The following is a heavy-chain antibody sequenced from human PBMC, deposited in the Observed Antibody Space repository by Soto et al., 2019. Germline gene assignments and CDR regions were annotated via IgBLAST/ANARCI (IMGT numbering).Heavy chain of an antibody. D-gene: IGHD3-22*01. J-gene: IGHJ3*02. Sequence: EVQLLESGGGLVHPGGSLRRSCAASGFTFSNYAMSWVRQAPGKGLEWVSAISGSGVGTYYPDSVKGRFTISRDNSKNTLSLQMNSLRAEDTAVYYCAKEIFDSRGYYSDAFDIWGQGTMVTVSS. CDR1: GFTFSNYA. CDR3: AKEIFDSRGYYSDAFDI. CDR2: ISGSGVGT. V-gene: IGHV3-23*01.